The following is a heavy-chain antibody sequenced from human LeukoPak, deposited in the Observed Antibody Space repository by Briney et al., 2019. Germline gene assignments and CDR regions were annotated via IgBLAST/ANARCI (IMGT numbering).Heavy chain of an antibody. CDR2: INPSGGST. V-gene: IGHV1-46*01. D-gene: IGHD1-26*01. CDR1: GYTFTSYY. Sequence: ASVKVSCKASGYTFTSYYMHWVRQAPGQGLEWMGIINPSGGSTSYAQKFQGRVTMTRDTSTSTAYMELSSLRSEDTAVYYCARVVGATFYDYWGQGTLVTVSS. CDR3: ARVVGATFYDY. J-gene: IGHJ4*02.